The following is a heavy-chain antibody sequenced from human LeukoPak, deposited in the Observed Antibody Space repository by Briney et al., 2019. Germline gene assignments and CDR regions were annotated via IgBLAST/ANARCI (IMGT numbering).Heavy chain of an antibody. Sequence: GGSLRLSCAASGFIFSSSWMHWVRHAPGMGLVWVSRINTDGSSTRYADSVKGRFTISRDNAKNTLYLQMNSLRAEDTAVYYCARDLAVAHDAFDIWGQGTMVTVSS. CDR3: ARDLAVAHDAFDI. CDR2: INTDGSST. CDR1: GFIFSSSW. J-gene: IGHJ3*02. D-gene: IGHD6-19*01. V-gene: IGHV3-74*01.